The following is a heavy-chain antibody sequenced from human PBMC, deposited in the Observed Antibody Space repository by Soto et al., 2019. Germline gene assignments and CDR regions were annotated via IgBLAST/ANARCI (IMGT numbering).Heavy chain of an antibody. CDR3: ARVVPGAEAWFGT. D-gene: IGHD2-2*01. CDR1: GYTFSNYG. J-gene: IGHJ5*02. CDR2: ISLYSDGT. Sequence: QVQLVQSGGEVKRPGASVKVSCKTSGYTFSNYGITWVRQAPGQPLEWLGWISLYSDGTNYAQKFQGRVSMTTDTSTTTAYMELRTLRSDDTAVYYCARVVPGAEAWFGTGGQGTLVIVSS. V-gene: IGHV1-18*01.